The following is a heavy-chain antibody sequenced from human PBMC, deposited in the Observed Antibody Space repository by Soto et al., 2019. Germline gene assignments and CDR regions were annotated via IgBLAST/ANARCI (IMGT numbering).Heavy chain of an antibody. Sequence: SVKVSCKASGFTSTSSAVQWVRQARGQRLEWIGWIVVGSGNTNYAQKFQERVTITRDMSTSTAYMELSSLRAEDTAVYYCAKAPRRESYSGSYSPMDVWGQGTTVTVSS. V-gene: IGHV1-58*01. CDR2: IVVGSGNT. J-gene: IGHJ6*02. CDR3: AKAPRRESYSGSYSPMDV. D-gene: IGHD1-26*01. CDR1: GFTSTSSA.